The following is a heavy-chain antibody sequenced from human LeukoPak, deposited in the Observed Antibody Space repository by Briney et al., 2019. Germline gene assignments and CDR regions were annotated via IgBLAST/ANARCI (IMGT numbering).Heavy chain of an antibody. CDR3: AIVLTVTHSYCFDY. V-gene: IGHV3-23*01. CDR2: ISGSYYTT. J-gene: IGHJ4*02. CDR1: GFTLSNYD. Sequence: PGGTLRLSYAASGFTLSNYDLSWVCQAPGKGLEWVSVISGSYYTTYYADSVRGRFTISRDNSKNTLHLQMNSLRAEDTAVYYCAIVLTVTHSYCFDYWGQGTLVTVSS. D-gene: IGHD4-17*01.